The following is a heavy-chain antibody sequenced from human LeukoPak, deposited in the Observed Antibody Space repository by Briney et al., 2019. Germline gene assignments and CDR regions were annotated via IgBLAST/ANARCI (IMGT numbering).Heavy chain of an antibody. V-gene: IGHV3-74*01. CDR1: GLTFSNYW. CDR2: INTDGSST. CDR3: ARVIRTAYSWNDF. D-gene: IGHD1-1*01. Sequence: PGGSLRLSCAASGLTFSNYWMHWVRQAPGKGLVWVSRINTDGSSTNYADSVKGRLTISRDNAKNTLYLQMSSLRAEDTAVYYCARVIRTAYSWNDFWGQGTLVTVSS. J-gene: IGHJ4*02.